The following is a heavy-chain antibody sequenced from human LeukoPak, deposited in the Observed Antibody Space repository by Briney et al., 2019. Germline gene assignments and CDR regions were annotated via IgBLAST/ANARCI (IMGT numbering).Heavy chain of an antibody. V-gene: IGHV3-66*01. Sequence: GGSLRLSCAASEFTVSSNYMTWVRQAPGRGREWASLIIANGTTTYADSVKGRFTISRDNSQNTLFLQMNSLRAEDTAVYYCARVRASQDYYDSSGYPQPLWFDPWGQGTLVTVSS. CDR1: EFTVSSNY. CDR3: ARVRASQDYYDSSGYPQPLWFDP. J-gene: IGHJ5*02. CDR2: IIANGTT. D-gene: IGHD3-22*01.